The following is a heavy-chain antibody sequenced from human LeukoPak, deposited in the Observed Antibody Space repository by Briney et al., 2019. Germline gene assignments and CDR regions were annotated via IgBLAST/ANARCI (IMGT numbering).Heavy chain of an antibody. V-gene: IGHV1-69*04. Sequence: ASVKVSCKASGGTFSSYAISWVRQAPGQGLEWMGRIIPILDIANYAQNFQGRVTIIADKSTSTAYMELSSLRSEDTAVYYCARDIGIAASGYFDYWGQGTLVTVSS. CDR3: ARDIGIAASGYFDY. CDR2: IIPILDIA. CDR1: GGTFSSYA. J-gene: IGHJ4*02. D-gene: IGHD6-13*01.